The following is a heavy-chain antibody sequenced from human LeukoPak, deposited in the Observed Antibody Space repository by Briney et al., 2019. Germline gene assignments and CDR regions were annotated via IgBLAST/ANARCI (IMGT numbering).Heavy chain of an antibody. J-gene: IGHJ4*02. CDR2: INHSGTT. V-gene: IGHV4-34*01. D-gene: IGHD4-23*01. CDR3: AREAYGGTFPLDH. Sequence: PSETLPLTCAVYGESFSGYYWSWIRQPPEKGLEWIGEINHSGTTNYNPSLESRVTISVDTSTNHFSLKLWSVTAADTAVYYCAREAYGGTFPLDHWGQGTLVTVSS. CDR1: GESFSGYY.